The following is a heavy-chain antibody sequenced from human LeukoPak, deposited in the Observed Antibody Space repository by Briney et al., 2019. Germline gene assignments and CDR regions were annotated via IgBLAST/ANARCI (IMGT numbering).Heavy chain of an antibody. D-gene: IGHD4-23*01. J-gene: IGHJ5*02. CDR1: GGSISSYY. V-gene: IGHV4-59*01. CDR2: VYYSGST. CDR3: AREVVDYGGELDWFDA. Sequence: PSETLSLTCTVSGGSISSYYWSWIRQPPGKGLEWIGYVYYSGSTNYNPSLKSRVTISVDRSNNKFSLKLTSVTAAGTAVYYRAREVVDYGGELDWFDAWGQGTLVSVSS.